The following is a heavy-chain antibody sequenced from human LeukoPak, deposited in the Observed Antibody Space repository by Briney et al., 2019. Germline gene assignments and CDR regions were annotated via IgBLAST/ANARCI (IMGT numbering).Heavy chain of an antibody. CDR3: AKDRSSGFDY. CDR1: GFTFSSYW. Sequence: GGSLRLSCAASGFTFSSYWMTWVRQAPGKGLEWVAVISYDGSNKYYADSVKGRFTISRDNSKNTLYLQMNSLRAEDTAVYYCAKDRSSGFDYWGQGTLVTVSS. CDR2: ISYDGSNK. D-gene: IGHD3-22*01. V-gene: IGHV3-30*18. J-gene: IGHJ4*02.